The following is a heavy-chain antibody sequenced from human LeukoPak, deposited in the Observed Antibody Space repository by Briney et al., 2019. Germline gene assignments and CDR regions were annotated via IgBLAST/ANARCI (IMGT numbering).Heavy chain of an antibody. CDR1: GFTFSSYW. D-gene: IGHD2-2*01. CDR3: ARAGGVVVQRTWFDP. J-gene: IGHJ5*02. V-gene: IGHV3-74*01. CDR2: IDGDGSST. Sequence: GGSLRLSCAASGFTFSSYWMHWVRQAPGKGLVWVSRIDGDGSSTSYADAVEGRFTISRDNAKNTLSLQMNSLRAEDTAVYYCARAGGVVVQRTWFDPWGQGTLVTVSS.